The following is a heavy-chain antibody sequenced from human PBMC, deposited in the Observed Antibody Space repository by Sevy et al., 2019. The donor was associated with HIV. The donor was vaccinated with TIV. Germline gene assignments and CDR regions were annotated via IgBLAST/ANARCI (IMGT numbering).Heavy chain of an antibody. Sequence: GGSLRLSCAASGFTFSSYEMNWVRQAPGKGLEWVSYISSSGSTIYYADSVKGRFTISRDNAKNSLYLQMNSLRAEDTAVYYCASLYYDSSGYYSVFDYWGQGTLVTVSS. D-gene: IGHD3-22*01. CDR1: GFTFSSYE. V-gene: IGHV3-48*03. J-gene: IGHJ4*02. CDR3: ASLYYDSSGYYSVFDY. CDR2: ISSSGSTI.